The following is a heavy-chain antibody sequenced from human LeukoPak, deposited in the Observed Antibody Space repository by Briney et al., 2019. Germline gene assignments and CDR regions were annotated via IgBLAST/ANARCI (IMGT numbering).Heavy chain of an antibody. J-gene: IGHJ4*02. CDR1: GFTFSSYA. CDR2: ISGSGGST. V-gene: IGHV3-23*01. D-gene: IGHD2-2*01. CDR3: AKQGPRLGYCSSTSCYFDY. Sequence: PGGSLRLSCAASGFTFSSYAMSWVRQAPGKWLEWVSAISGSGGSTYYADSVKGRFTISRDNSKNTLYLQMNSLRAEDTAVYYCAKQGPRLGYCSSTSCYFDYWGQGTLVTVSS.